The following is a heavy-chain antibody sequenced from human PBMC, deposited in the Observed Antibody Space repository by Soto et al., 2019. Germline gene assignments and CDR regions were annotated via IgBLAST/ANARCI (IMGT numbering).Heavy chain of an antibody. CDR1: GYTFTSYY. Sequence: GASVKVSCKASGYTFTSYYMHWVRQAPGQGLEWMGIINPSGGSTSYAQKFQGRVTMTRDTSTSTVYMELSSLRSEDTAVYYCARDIVATTRIAENYYYYGMDVWGQGTTVTVSS. CDR3: ARDIVATTRIAENYYYYGMDV. D-gene: IGHD5-12*01. CDR2: INPSGGST. J-gene: IGHJ6*02. V-gene: IGHV1-46*01.